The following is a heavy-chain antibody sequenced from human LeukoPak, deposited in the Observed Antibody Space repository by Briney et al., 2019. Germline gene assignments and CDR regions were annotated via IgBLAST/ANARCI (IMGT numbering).Heavy chain of an antibody. CDR3: ARTPGRYMDV. J-gene: IGHJ6*03. CDR2: INHSGST. CDR1: GVSFSGYY. V-gene: IGHV4-34*01. Sequence: PSETLSLTCAVYGVSFSGYYWSWLRQPPGKGREWIGEINHSGSTNYNPSLKSRVTISVDTSKNQFSLKLSSVTAADTAVYYCARTPGRYMDVWGKGTTVTISS.